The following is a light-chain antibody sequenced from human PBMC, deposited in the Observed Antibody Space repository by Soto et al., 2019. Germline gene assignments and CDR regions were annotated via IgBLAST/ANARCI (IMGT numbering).Light chain of an antibody. V-gene: IGKV1-13*02. CDR2: DAS. CDR3: QQVNGYPLT. J-gene: IGKJ4*01. Sequence: AIQLTQSPSSLSASVGDRVTITCRASQGISSALAWYQQKPGKGPKLLIYDASNLESGVPSRFSGSGSGTDFTLTISSLQPEEFATYYCQQVNGYPLTFGGGTKVEIK. CDR1: QGISSA.